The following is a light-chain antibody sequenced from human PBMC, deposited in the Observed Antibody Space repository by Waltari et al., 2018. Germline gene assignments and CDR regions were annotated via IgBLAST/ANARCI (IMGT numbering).Light chain of an antibody. J-gene: IGKJ1*01. Sequence: DIVMTQSPDPLAVSLGERATINCKSRQSVLFSSNSKNYLAWYQQKPGQPPKLLIYWASTRESGVPDRFSGSGSGTDFTLTISSLQAEDVAVYYCQQFYTTPPTFGQGTKVEIK. V-gene: IGKV4-1*01. CDR3: QQFYTTPPT. CDR2: WAS. CDR1: QSVLFSSNSKNY.